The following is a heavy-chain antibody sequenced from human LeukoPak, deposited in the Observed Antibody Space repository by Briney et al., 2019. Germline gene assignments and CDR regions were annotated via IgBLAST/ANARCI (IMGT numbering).Heavy chain of an antibody. V-gene: IGHV3-23*01. D-gene: IGHD3-16*01. CDR2: ISGSGGST. CDR3: AKEHIRLSVSENAFDI. J-gene: IGHJ3*02. Sequence: PGGSLRLSCAASGFTFSSYAMSWVRQAPGKGLEWVSAISGSGGSTYYADSVKGRFTISRDNSKNTLYLQMNSLRAEDTAVCYCAKEHIRLSVSENAFDIWGQGTMVTVSS. CDR1: GFTFSSYA.